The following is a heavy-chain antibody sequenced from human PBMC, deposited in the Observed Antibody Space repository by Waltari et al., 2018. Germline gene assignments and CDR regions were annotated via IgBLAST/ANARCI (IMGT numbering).Heavy chain of an antibody. CDR3: ASTFDWLLFPYFDY. V-gene: IGHV4-38-2*02. CDR2: IYHSGST. J-gene: IGHJ4*02. CDR1: GYSISSGYY. Sequence: QVQLQESGPGLVKPSETLSLTCTVSGYSISSGYYWGWIRQPPGKGLEWIGSIYHSGSTYYNPALKSRVTISVDTSKNQFSLKLSSVTAADTAVYYCASTFDWLLFPYFDYWGQGTLVTVSS. D-gene: IGHD3-9*01.